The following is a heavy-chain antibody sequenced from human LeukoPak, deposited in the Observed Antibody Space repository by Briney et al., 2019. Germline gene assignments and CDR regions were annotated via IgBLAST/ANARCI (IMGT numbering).Heavy chain of an antibody. CDR2: IYYSGST. CDR3: ARNLVPHEWYFDL. D-gene: IGHD3-16*01. Sequence: SETLSLTCTVSGGSISSSSYYWGWIRQPPGKGLEWIGSIYYSGSTYYNPSLKSRVTISVDTSKNQFSLKLSSVTAADTAVYYCARNLVPHEWYFDLWGRGTLVTVSS. CDR1: GGSISSSSYY. V-gene: IGHV4-39*07. J-gene: IGHJ2*01.